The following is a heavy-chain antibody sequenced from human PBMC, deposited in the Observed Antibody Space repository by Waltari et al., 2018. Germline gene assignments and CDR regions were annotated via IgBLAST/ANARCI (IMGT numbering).Heavy chain of an antibody. J-gene: IGHJ6*02. Sequence: QVQLQQWGAGLLQPSETLSLTCAVYGGSFGGYYWGWARQPPGKGLEWIGEINHNGNINRNPSLRSRVTMLVDTAKSQLSLKINSVTAADTAVYYCVRLEDCTGPGGNCYSGDSFAMDVWGQGTTVTVSS. D-gene: IGHD2-8*02. CDR3: VRLEDCTGPGGNCYSGDSFAMDV. CDR2: INHNGNI. CDR1: GGSFGGYY. V-gene: IGHV4-34*02.